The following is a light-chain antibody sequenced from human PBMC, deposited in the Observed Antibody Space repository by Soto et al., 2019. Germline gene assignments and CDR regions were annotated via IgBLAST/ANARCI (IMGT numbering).Light chain of an antibody. V-gene: IGKV3-11*01. J-gene: IGKJ4*01. CDR3: QQRSNWPPGVT. CDR1: QSVSSY. CDR2: DSS. Sequence: EIVLTQSPATLSLSPGERATLSCRASQSVSSYLAWYQQKPGQAPRLLIYDSSNRAPGIPARFSGSGSGTDFTLTTSSLEPEDFAVYYCQQRSNWPPGVTFGGGTKVEIK.